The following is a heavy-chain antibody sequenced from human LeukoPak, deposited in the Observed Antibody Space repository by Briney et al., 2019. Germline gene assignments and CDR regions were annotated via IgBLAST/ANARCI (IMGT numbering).Heavy chain of an antibody. D-gene: IGHD3-10*01. Sequence: PGASVKVSCKASGGTFSSYAISWVRQAPGQGLEWMGGIIPIFGTANYAQKFQGRVTITTDESTSTAYMELSSLRSEDTAVYYCAKSQGVYYGSGSYYNPYYMDAWGKGTTVTVSS. V-gene: IGHV1-69*05. CDR1: GGTFSSYA. CDR3: AKSQGVYYGSGSYYNPYYMDA. CDR2: IIPIFGTA. J-gene: IGHJ6*03.